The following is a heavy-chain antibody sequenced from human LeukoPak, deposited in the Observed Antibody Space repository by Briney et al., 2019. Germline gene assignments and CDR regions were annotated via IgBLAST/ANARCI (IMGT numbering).Heavy chain of an antibody. CDR1: GASMNTHY. CDR2: MLDTVTT. D-gene: IGHD5-18*01. J-gene: IGHJ4*02. CDR3: ATIKRGNIFGYFDF. V-gene: IGHV4-59*11. Sequence: PSETLSLTCAVSGASMNTHYWSWIRQPPGKGLEWIGYMLDTVTTKDNPSLKSQFTLSADTSKNQFSLRLTSVTAADTAVYHCATIKRGNIFGYFDFWGQGIPVTVSS.